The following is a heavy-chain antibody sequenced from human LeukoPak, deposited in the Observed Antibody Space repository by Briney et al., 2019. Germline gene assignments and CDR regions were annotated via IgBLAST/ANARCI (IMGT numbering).Heavy chain of an antibody. J-gene: IGHJ4*02. CDR1: GFTFSSYG. CDR3: ARDPGDYGDYDRAGFDY. D-gene: IGHD4-17*01. Sequence: GGSLRLSCAASGFTFSSYGMHWVRQAPGKGLEWVAVISYDGSNKYYADSVKGRFTISRDNSKNTLYLQMNSLRAEDTAVYYCARDPGDYGDYDRAGFDYWGQGTLVTVSS. CDR2: ISYDGSNK. V-gene: IGHV3-30*03.